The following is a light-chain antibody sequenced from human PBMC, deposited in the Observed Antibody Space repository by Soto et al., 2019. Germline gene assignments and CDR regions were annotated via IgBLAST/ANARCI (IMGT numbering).Light chain of an antibody. Sequence: DIQMTQSPSSLSASVGDRVTITCRASQSISRYLNWYQQKPGKAPKLLIYTASTLQSGVPSRFSGSGSGTDFILTISSLQPEDFATYYCQQSYSTPPWTFGQGTKVEIK. V-gene: IGKV1-39*01. CDR3: QQSYSTPPWT. CDR2: TAS. J-gene: IGKJ1*01. CDR1: QSISRY.